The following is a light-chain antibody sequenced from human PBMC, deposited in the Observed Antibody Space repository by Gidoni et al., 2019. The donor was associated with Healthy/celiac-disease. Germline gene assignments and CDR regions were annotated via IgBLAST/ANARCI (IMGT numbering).Light chain of an antibody. CDR2: KAS. J-gene: IGKJ2*01. CDR3: QQYNSYPYT. CDR1: QSISSW. Sequence: DIQMTQSPSTLSASVGDSVTITCRASQSISSWLAWYQQKPGKAPKLLNYKASSLASGVPSRFSGSGSGTEFTLTISSLQPDDFATYYCQQYNSYPYTFGQGTKLEIK. V-gene: IGKV1-5*03.